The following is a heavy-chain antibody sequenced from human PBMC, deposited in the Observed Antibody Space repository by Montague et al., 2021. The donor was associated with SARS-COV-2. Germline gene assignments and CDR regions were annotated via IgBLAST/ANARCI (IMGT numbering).Heavy chain of an antibody. Sequence: TLSLTCTLSGASISRNNLYWTWLRQPAGKGLEWIGLISSTGSPEYNPSLKSRVTLSLDTSKNQFSLKLSSVTAADTAMYYCTIEGHITTICSGSPRNSFDAWGQGTLVTVSS. CDR2: ISSTGSP. CDR3: TIEGHITTICSGSPRNSFDA. J-gene: IGHJ5*02. V-gene: IGHV4-61*02. D-gene: IGHD3-22*01. CDR1: GASISRNNLY.